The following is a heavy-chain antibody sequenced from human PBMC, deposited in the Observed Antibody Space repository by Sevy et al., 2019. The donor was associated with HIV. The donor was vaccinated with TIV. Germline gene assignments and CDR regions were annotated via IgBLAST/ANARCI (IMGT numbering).Heavy chain of an antibody. Sequence: GGSLRLSCVGSGFTFREYSMNWVRQAPGKGLEWVSYISGSSTTIEHADSVKGRFSISRDNADNSVFLQMNRLRVEDTAVCYCARSLAAAENWFEPWGQGTLVTVSS. V-gene: IGHV3-48*01. CDR2: ISGSSTTI. CDR1: GFTFREYS. D-gene: IGHD6-13*01. CDR3: ARSLAAAENWFEP. J-gene: IGHJ5*02.